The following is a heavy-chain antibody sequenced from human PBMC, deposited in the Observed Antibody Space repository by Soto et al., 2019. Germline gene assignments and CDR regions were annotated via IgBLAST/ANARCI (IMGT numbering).Heavy chain of an antibody. V-gene: IGHV3-33*01. D-gene: IGHD2-15*01. Sequence: VQLVESGGGVVQPGRSLRPSCAASGFTFSSYGMHWVRQAPGKGLEWVAVIWYDGSNKYYADSVKGRFTISRDNSKNTLYLQMNSLRAEDTAVYYCARNTHPYCSGGSCYVHYYYYMDVWGKGTTVTVSS. J-gene: IGHJ6*03. CDR1: GFTFSSYG. CDR3: ARNTHPYCSGGSCYVHYYYYMDV. CDR2: IWYDGSNK.